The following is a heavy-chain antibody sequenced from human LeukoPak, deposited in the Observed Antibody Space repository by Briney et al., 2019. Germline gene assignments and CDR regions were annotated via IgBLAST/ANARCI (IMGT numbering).Heavy chain of an antibody. J-gene: IGHJ4*02. CDR2: ISVYTGNT. CDR1: GYTFTSYG. V-gene: IGHV1-18*01. Sequence: ASVRVSCKASGYTFTSYGITWVRQAPGQGLEWIGWISVYTGNTNYAQKLQGRVTMTTDTSTTTAYMELKSLRSDDTAVYYCARPLFTSGYPIYYWGQGTLVTVSS. D-gene: IGHD3-22*01. CDR3: ARPLFTSGYPIYY.